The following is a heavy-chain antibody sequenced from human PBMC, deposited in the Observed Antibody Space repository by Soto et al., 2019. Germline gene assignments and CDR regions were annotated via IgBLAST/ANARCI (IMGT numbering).Heavy chain of an antibody. V-gene: IGHV5-10-1*01. D-gene: IGHD6-6*01. CDR1: GYSFTSYW. Sequence: ASLKISCKGSGYSFTSYWISWVRQMPGKGLEWMGRIDPSDSYTNYSPSFQGHVTISADKSISTAYLQWSSLKASDTAMYYCARHKKQLVPRNYYYGVDVWGQGTTVTVSS. CDR2: IDPSDSYT. CDR3: ARHKKQLVPRNYYYGVDV. J-gene: IGHJ6*02.